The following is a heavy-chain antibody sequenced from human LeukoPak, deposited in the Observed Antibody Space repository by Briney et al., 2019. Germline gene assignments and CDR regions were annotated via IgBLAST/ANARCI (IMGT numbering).Heavy chain of an antibody. CDR2: INGGSGNT. D-gene: IGHD3-22*01. Sequence: ASVKVSCKASGYTFTDYTMHWLRQAPGQRLDWMGWINGGSGNTKYSPEFQGRVTITRGTSASTAYMELSSLRSEDTAVYYCANPRYDSSGYYYVDWGRGTLVTVSS. CDR3: ANPRYDSSGYYYVD. V-gene: IGHV1-3*01. J-gene: IGHJ4*02. CDR1: GYTFTDYT.